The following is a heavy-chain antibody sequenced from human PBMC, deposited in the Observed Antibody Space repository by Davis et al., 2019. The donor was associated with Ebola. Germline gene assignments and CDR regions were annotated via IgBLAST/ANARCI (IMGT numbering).Heavy chain of an antibody. CDR1: GGFVSSGGYS. D-gene: IGHD2-2*01. CDR3: ARPAQLCSSTSCPLWY. Sequence: MPSETLSLTCAVSGGFVSSGGYSWSWIRQPPGKGLEWIGYYYYTGTTYYNPSLKSRVTISVDTSKNQFSLKLSSVTAADTAVYYCARPAQLCSSTSCPLWYWGQGTLVTVSS. J-gene: IGHJ4*02. V-gene: IGHV4-30-4*07. CDR2: YYYTGTT.